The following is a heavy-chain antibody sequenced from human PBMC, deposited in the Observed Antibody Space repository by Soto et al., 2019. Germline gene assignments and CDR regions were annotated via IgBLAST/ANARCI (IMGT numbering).Heavy chain of an antibody. V-gene: IGHV3-53*01. D-gene: IGHD3-22*01. Sequence: GSLRLSCAASGFSVNNNYMSWVRQAPGKGLEWVSVIYRSGSTYYADSVKGRFTISRDNSENTLYLQMNSLRAEDTAVYYCARTPYYDSSGYYYQYGMDVWGKGTTVTVSS. J-gene: IGHJ6*04. CDR2: IYRSGST. CDR1: GFSVNNNY. CDR3: ARTPYYDSSGYYYQYGMDV.